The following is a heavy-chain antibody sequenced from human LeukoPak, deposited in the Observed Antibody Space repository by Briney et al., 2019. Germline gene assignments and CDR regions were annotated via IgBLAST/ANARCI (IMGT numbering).Heavy chain of an antibody. CDR1: GGSFSGYY. D-gene: IGHD6-13*01. Sequence: SETLSLTCAVYGGSFSGYYWSWIRQPPGKGLEWIGEINHSGSTNYNPSLKSRVTISVDTSKNQFSLKLSSVTAADTAVYYCARRYSSSQLTQYYFDYWGQGTLVTVSS. J-gene: IGHJ4*02. V-gene: IGHV4-34*01. CDR2: INHSGST. CDR3: ARRYSSSQLTQYYFDY.